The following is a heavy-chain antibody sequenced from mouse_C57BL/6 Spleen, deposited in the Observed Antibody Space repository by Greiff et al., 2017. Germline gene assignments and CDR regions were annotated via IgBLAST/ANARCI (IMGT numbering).Heavy chain of an antibody. V-gene: IGHV5-12*01. J-gene: IGHJ3*01. CDR3: ARQTCDYPWFAY. CDR2: ISHGGGST. D-gene: IGHD2-4*01. Sequence: EVQVVESGGGLVQPGGSLKLSCAASGFTFSDYYMYWVRQTPEKRLEWVAYISHGGGSTYYPDTVKGRFTISRDNAKNTLYLQKSRLKSEDTAMYYCARQTCDYPWFAYWGQGTLVTVSA. CDR1: GFTFSDYY.